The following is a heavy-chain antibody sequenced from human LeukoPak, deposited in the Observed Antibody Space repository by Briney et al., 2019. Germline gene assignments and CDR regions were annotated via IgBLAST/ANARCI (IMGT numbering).Heavy chain of an antibody. CDR2: INHSGST. V-gene: IGHV4-34*01. D-gene: IGHD3-3*01. CDR1: GGSFSGYY. J-gene: IGHJ6*03. CDR3: ARHERYYDFWSGPIGPSAMDV. Sequence: PSETLSLTCAVYGGSFSGYYWSWIRQPPGKGLEWIGEINHSGSTNYNPSLKSRVTISVDTSKNQFSLKLSSVTAADTAVYYCARHERYYDFWSGPIGPSAMDVWGKGTTVTASS.